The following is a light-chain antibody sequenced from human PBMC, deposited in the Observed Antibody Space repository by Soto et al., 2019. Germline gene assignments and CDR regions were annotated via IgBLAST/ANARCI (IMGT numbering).Light chain of an antibody. CDR1: QSVDNY. CDR2: DAS. CDR3: LQRAYWFT. V-gene: IGKV3-11*01. Sequence: VVLTQSPDTLSLSPGERATLSCRASQSVDNYLAWYQQKPGQAPRLLIYDASTRATGIPARFSGSGSGTDFTLTIRSLEPDDFAVYYCLQRAYWFTYGQGTRLEIK. J-gene: IGKJ5*01.